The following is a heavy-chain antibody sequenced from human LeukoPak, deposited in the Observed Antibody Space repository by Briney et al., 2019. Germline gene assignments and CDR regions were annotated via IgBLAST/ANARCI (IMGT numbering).Heavy chain of an antibody. D-gene: IGHD3-10*01. J-gene: IGHJ6*02. CDR1: GFTFSDYY. V-gene: IGHV3-11*01. CDR3: ARDRGFGGDPHRIYYYYGMDV. Sequence: GGSLRLSCAASGFTFSDYYMSWIRQAPGKGLEWVSYISSSGSTIYYADSVKGRFTISRDNAKNSLYLQMNSLRAEDTAVYYCARDRGFGGDPHRIYYYYGMDVWGQGTTVTVSS. CDR2: ISSSGSTI.